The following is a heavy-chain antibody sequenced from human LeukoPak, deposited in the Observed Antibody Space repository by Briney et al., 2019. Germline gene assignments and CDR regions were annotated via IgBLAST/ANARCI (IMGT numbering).Heavy chain of an antibody. D-gene: IGHD3-10*01. J-gene: IGHJ5*02. Sequence: GESLKISCKGSGYSFTSYWIGWVRQMPGKGLEWMGIIYPGDSDTRYSPSFQGQVTISADKSISTAYLQWSSLKASDTAMYYCARPHYGSGRRGWFDPWGQGTLATVSS. CDR3: ARPHYGSGRRGWFDP. V-gene: IGHV5-51*01. CDR1: GYSFTSYW. CDR2: IYPGDSDT.